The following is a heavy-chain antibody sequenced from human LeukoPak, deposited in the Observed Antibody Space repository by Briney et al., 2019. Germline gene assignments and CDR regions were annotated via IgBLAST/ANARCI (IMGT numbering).Heavy chain of an antibody. J-gene: IGHJ3*02. Sequence: SETLSLTCTVSGGSLSSYYWSWIRQPPGKGLEWIGYIYYSGSTNYNPSLKSRVTISVDTSKNQFSLKLSSVTAADTAVYYCARVIAVAAKTRYAFDIWGQGTMVTVSS. V-gene: IGHV4-59*01. D-gene: IGHD6-19*01. CDR1: GGSLSSYY. CDR3: ARVIAVAAKTRYAFDI. CDR2: IYYSGST.